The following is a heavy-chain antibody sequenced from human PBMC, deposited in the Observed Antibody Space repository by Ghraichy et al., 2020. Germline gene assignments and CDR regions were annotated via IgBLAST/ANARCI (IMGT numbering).Heavy chain of an antibody. CDR1: GYTFTGYY. CDR3: ARGLCSSTSCYDTDY. D-gene: IGHD2-2*01. CDR2: INPNSGGT. V-gene: IGHV1-2*04. J-gene: IGHJ4*02. Sequence: ASVKVSCKASGYTFTGYYMHWVRQAPGQGLEWMGWINPNSGGTNYAQKFQGWVTMTRDTSISTAYMELSRLRSDDTAVYYCARGLCSSTSCYDTDYWGQGTLVTVSS.